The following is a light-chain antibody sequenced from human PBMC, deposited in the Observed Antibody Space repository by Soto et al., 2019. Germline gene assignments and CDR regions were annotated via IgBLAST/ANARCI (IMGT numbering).Light chain of an antibody. J-gene: IGKJ5*01. CDR2: GAS. CDR1: QSINSN. CDR3: QQYSDWPIT. Sequence: EFLMPQSPATLSVAPGGSAPLSCGASQSINSNLAWYQQQPGQAPRLLIYGASTRATAVPDRFSGSGSGTDFTLTITSLQSDDFAVYFCQQYSDWPITFGQGTRLEIK. V-gene: IGKV3-15*01.